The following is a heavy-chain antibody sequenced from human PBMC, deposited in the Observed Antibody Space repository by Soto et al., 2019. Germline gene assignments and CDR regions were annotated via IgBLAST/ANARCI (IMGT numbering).Heavy chain of an antibody. D-gene: IGHD1-26*01. CDR1: GFTFSSYW. J-gene: IGHJ6*02. CDR3: ARDDSGSYYWLSYGMDV. V-gene: IGHV3-74*01. Sequence: EVQLVESGGGLVQPGGSLRLSCAASGFTFSSYWMHWVRQAPGKGLVWVSRINSDGSSTSYADSVKGRFTISRDNAKNTLDLQMNSLRAEDTAVYYCARDDSGSYYWLSYGMDVWGQGTTVTVSS. CDR2: INSDGSST.